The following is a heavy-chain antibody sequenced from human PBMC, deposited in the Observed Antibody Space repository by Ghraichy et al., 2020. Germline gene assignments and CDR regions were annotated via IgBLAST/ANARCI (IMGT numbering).Heavy chain of an antibody. CDR2: ISAYNGNT. D-gene: IGHD6-19*01. Sequence: ASVKVSCKASGYTFTNYGISWVRQAPGQGLEWMGWISAYNGNTNYAQKLQGRVTMTTDTSTSTAYMEVRSLRSDDTPVYYCARDGMRYSSVSHLDYWGQGTLVTVSS. CDR3: ARDGMRYSSVSHLDY. CDR1: GYTFTNYG. J-gene: IGHJ4*02. V-gene: IGHV1-18*04.